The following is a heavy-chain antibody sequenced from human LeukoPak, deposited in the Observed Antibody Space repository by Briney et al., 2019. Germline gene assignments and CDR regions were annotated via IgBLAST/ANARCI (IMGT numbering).Heavy chain of an antibody. CDR1: GGSFSGYY. D-gene: IGHD2-2*02. V-gene: IGHV4-34*01. CDR2: INHSGST. CDR3: ARGKRPNCSSTNCHIRHWFDP. J-gene: IGHJ5*02. Sequence: PSETLSLTCAVYGGSFSGYYWSWIRQPPGKGLEWIGEINHSGSTNYNPSLKSRVTISVDTSKNQFSLKLSSVTAADMAVYYCARGKRPNCSSTNCHIRHWFDPWGQGTLVTVSS.